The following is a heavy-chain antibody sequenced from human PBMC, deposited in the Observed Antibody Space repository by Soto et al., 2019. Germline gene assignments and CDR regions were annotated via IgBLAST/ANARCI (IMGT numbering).Heavy chain of an antibody. D-gene: IGHD5-18*01. V-gene: IGHV1-69*13. CDR3: TAMVDISSGMDV. CDR2: IIPIFGTA. CDR1: GGTFSSYS. J-gene: IGHJ6*02. Sequence: SGKVSYEASGGTFSSYSISWVRQAPGQGLEWMGGIIPIFGTANYAQKFQGRVTITADESTSTAYMELSSLRSEDTAVYYCTAMVDISSGMDVWGQGTTVTVSS.